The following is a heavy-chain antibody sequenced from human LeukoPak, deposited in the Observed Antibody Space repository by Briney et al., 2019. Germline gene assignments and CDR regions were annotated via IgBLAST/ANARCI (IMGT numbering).Heavy chain of an antibody. CDR1: GGSISSGSHY. D-gene: IGHD3-22*01. CDR2: IYTSGST. CDR3: ARDDSSGYYTY. J-gene: IGHJ4*02. Sequence: PSQTLSLTCTVSGGSISSGSHYWSWIRQPAGKGLEWIGRIYTSGSTKYNPSLKSRVTISVDTSQNQFSLKLSSVTAADTAVYYCARDDSSGYYTYWGQGTLVTVSS. V-gene: IGHV4-61*02.